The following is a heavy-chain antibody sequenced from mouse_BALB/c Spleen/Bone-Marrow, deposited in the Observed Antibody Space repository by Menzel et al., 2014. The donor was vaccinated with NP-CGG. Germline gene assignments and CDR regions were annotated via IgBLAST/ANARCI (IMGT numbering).Heavy chain of an antibody. D-gene: IGHD6-2*01. J-gene: IGHJ4*01. Sequence: QVQLKESGAEFVMPGASVKMSCKASGYTFTDKWMHWVKQRPGQGLEWIGAIDTSDSYINYNQKFKGKASLTVDASSSXAYMRRSSATHHASAVSFCVRGGDEFSLDSWGQGTPLTVSS. CDR1: GYTFTDKW. CDR3: VRGGDEFSLDS. CDR2: IDTSDSYI. V-gene: IGHV1-69*01.